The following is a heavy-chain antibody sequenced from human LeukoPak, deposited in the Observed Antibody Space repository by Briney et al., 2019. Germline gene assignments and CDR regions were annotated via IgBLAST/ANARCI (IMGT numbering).Heavy chain of an antibody. V-gene: IGHV1-2*02. CDR3: ARGREVGALPGWFDP. Sequence: GASVKVSCKASGYSFTGYYMHWVRQAPGQGLEWMGWINPNSGGTNYAQKFQVRVTVTRDTSISTAYMELSSLRSDDTAVYYCARGREVGALPGWFDPWGQGTLVTVSS. CDR1: GYSFTGYY. D-gene: IGHD1-26*01. J-gene: IGHJ5*02. CDR2: INPNSGGT.